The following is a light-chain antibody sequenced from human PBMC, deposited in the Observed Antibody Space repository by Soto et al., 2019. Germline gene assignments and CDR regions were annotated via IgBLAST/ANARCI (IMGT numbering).Light chain of an antibody. CDR3: QQYNNWPPIT. CDR1: QSVSLS. CDR2: GAS. Sequence: EIVLTHSPGTLSVSRWDSATLSFRASQSVSLSLAWYQMRPGQPPRLLIYGASTRATDIPARFSGSGSGTDFPLTISSLQSEDFAVYYCQQYNNWPPITFGQGTRLEIK. V-gene: IGKV3-15*01. J-gene: IGKJ5*01.